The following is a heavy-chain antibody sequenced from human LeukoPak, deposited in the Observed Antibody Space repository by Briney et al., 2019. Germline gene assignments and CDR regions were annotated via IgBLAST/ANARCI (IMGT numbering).Heavy chain of an antibody. CDR2: ISSSSSYI. V-gene: IGHV3-21*01. D-gene: IGHD2-2*02. Sequence: GGSLRLSCAASVFTFISYSMNWVRQAPGKGLEWVSSISSSSSYIYYADSVKGRFTISRDNAKNSLYLQMNSLRAEDTAVYYCARDAVLVPAAIGFDYWGQGTLVTVSS. J-gene: IGHJ4*02. CDR1: VFTFISYS. CDR3: ARDAVLVPAAIGFDY.